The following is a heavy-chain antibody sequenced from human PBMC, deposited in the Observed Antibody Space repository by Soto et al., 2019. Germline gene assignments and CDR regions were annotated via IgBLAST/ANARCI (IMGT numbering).Heavy chain of an antibody. CDR1: GDIISSNSVS. J-gene: IGHJ4*02. CDR2: TYYRSKWYN. D-gene: IGHD6-19*01. CDR3: ARLYASAWAFDY. Sequence: QVQLHQSGPGLVKTSQTLSLTCAISGDIISSNSVSWTWIRQSPSRGLEWLGRTYYRSKWYNDYAVSVKSRVTITPDTSKNQFSLHPNSVTPEDTAVYYCARLYASAWAFDYWGQGTLVTVSS. V-gene: IGHV6-1*01.